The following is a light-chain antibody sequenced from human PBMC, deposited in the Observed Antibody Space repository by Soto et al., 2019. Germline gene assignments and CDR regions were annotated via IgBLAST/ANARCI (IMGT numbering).Light chain of an antibody. V-gene: IGKV1-33*01. CDR2: DAS. Sequence: DLQMTQSPSSLSASVGDRVTITCQASQDISNYLNWYQQKPGKAPKLLIYDASNLETGVPSRFSGSGSGTDFTFTISSLQPEDIATYYFQQYDNLPLTFGGGTKVEIK. CDR3: QQYDNLPLT. J-gene: IGKJ4*01. CDR1: QDISNY.